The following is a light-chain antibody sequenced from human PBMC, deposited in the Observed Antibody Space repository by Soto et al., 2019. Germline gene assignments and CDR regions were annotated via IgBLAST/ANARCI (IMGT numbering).Light chain of an antibody. Sequence: EIVLTQSPGTLSLSPGERATLSCRASQSVSHNYLAWYQQKPGQAPRLLIYGASNRATGIPDRFIVSGSGTDFTLSICRLEPEDFAVYDCQQYGSSGTFCQGTKVDIK. J-gene: IGKJ1*01. V-gene: IGKV3-20*01. CDR2: GAS. CDR3: QQYGSSGT. CDR1: QSVSHNY.